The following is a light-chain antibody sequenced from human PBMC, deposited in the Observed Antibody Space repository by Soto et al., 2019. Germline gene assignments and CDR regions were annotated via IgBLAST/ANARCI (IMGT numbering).Light chain of an antibody. CDR1: QSISSY. V-gene: IGKV1-39*01. CDR2: AAS. J-gene: IGKJ2*01. CDR3: QQSYSRLYT. Sequence: DIPMTQSPSSLSASVGDRVTITCRASQSISSYLNWYQQKPGKAPKLLIYAASCLQSGFPSRFGGSESRTYFTLTISIRQPENFATYYCQQSYSRLYTLGQGTMLQIK.